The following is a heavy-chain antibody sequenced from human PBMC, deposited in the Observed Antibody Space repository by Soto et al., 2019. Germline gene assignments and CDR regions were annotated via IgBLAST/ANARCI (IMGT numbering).Heavy chain of an antibody. V-gene: IGHV3-48*03. CDR2: ISDAGASI. Sequence: GGSQRLYCEASGFSFSSFAMNWVRQATGRGLEWVSYISDAGASIYYADSLKGRLTISRDNAKNSLSLQMDNLRAEDTTVYYCARENSVQAWLHHFDHWGLGTLVTVSS. D-gene: IGHD5-18*01. CDR1: GFSFSSFA. J-gene: IGHJ4*02. CDR3: ARENSVQAWLHHFDH.